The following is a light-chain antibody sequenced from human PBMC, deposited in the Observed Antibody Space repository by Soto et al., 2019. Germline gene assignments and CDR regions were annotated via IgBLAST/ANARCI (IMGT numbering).Light chain of an antibody. J-gene: IGKJ4*01. V-gene: IGKV3-11*01. CDR1: QSVSSN. Sequence: IVMTQSPATRSGSPLEVASGCVMASQSVSSNLAWYQKKPGQPPSLIIYGASNRATGIPARFSGSGSGTDFILTISSLEPQDFAVYYCQKRSSWPFTFGRGTKVDI. CDR3: QKRSSWPFT. CDR2: GAS.